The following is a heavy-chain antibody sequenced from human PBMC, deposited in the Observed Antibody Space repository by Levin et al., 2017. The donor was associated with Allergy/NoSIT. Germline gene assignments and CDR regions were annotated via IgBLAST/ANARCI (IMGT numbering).Heavy chain of an antibody. J-gene: IGHJ6*03. CDR1: GFSLVSYE. Sequence: PGGSLRLSCEPSGFSLVSYELSWVRQAPGKGLEWISSITSRGGNTYYADSVRGRFTVSRDNAQHTLYLEMNSLRVEDTAVYYCARHPYAASYYYSYYMDVWGKGTTVTVSS. CDR2: ITSRGGNT. V-gene: IGHV3-48*03. CDR3: ARHPYAASYYYSYYMDV. D-gene: IGHD2-2*01.